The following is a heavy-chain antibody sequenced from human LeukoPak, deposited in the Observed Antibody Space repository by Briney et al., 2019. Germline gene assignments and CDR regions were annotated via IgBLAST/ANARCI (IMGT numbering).Heavy chain of an antibody. V-gene: IGHV3-53*01. CDR2: IYSGGST. CDR1: GFTFRGFW. CDR3: ARELPPDY. Sequence: GGSLRLSCSASGFTFRGFWVRWVRQAPGKGLEWVSVIYSGGSTYYADSVKGRFTISRDNSKNTLYLQMNSLRAEDTAVYYCARELPPDYWGQGTLVTVSS. J-gene: IGHJ4*02.